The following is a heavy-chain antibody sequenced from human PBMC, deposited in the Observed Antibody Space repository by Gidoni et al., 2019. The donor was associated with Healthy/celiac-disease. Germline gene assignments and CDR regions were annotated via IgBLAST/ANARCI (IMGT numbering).Heavy chain of an antibody. CDR3: AGGGSHVDGYYYYYGMDV. D-gene: IGHD1-26*01. CDR2: ISSNGGST. V-gene: IGHV3-64*01. Sequence: EVQLVESGGGLVQPGGSLRLSCAASGFTFSSYAMHWVRQAPGKGLEYVSAISSNGGSTYYANSVKGRFTISRDNSKNTLYLQMGSLRAEDMAVYYCAGGGSHVDGYYYYYGMDVWGQGTTVTVSS. J-gene: IGHJ6*02. CDR1: GFTFSSYA.